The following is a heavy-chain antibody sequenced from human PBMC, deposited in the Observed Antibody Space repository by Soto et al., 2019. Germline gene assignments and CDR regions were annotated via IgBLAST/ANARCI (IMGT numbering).Heavy chain of an antibody. J-gene: IGHJ4*02. CDR1: GGTFSTYG. CDR3: ARARYAVGVGYLYESGY. Sequence: QVQLVQSGAEVKKPGSSVKVSCKASGGTFSTYGISWVRQAPGHGREWMGGIIPRFGTPKYAQNFQDRVMITADASPSTAYMELSSLISEDMAVYFCARARYAVGVGYLYESGYWGQGTLVIVS. D-gene: IGHD3-22*01. CDR2: IIPRFGTP. V-gene: IGHV1-69*01.